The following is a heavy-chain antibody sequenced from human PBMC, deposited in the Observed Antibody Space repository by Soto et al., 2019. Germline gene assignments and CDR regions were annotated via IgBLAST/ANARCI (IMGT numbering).Heavy chain of an antibody. CDR2: ISSSSSHI. CDR1: GFTLTSYS. D-gene: IGHD3-10*01. J-gene: IGHJ6*02. Sequence: ASGFTLTSYSMNWVRQASGKGLEWVASISSSSSHIYYADSVKGRFTISRDNARNSLFLQMNDLRAEDTAVYYCVRERGLSSYYGMDVWGQGATVTVSS. CDR3: VRERGLSSYYGMDV. V-gene: IGHV3-21*01.